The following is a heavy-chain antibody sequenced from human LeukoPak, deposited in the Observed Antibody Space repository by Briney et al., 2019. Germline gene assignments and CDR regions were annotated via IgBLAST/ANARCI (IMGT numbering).Heavy chain of an antibody. D-gene: IGHD6-6*01. Sequence: GGSLRLSCAASGFSFSSHNMNWVRQAPGKRLEWVSSISSTNTYIDYADSLKGRFTISRDNANNSLFLQMDSLRAEDTAIYYCARGSTYSSSPFDYWGQGILVTVSS. J-gene: IGHJ4*02. CDR3: ARGSTYSSSPFDY. V-gene: IGHV3-21*01. CDR2: ISSTNTYI. CDR1: GFSFSSHN.